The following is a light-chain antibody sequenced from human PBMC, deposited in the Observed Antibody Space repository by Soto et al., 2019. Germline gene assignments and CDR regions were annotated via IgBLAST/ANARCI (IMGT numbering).Light chain of an antibody. CDR1: RSVSRY. J-gene: IGKJ5*01. Sequence: EIVLTQSPGTLSFSTGERATLSCRASRSVSRYLAWYQQKPGQAPRLLIYDTSIRPTGIPARFSGSGSGTDFTLTISSLEPEDFAIYYCQQRSDRPLTFGQGTRLEIK. CDR3: QQRSDRPLT. V-gene: IGKV3-11*01. CDR2: DTS.